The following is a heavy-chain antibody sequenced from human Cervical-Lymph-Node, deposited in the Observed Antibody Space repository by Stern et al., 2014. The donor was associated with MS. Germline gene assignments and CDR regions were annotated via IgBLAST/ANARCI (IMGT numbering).Heavy chain of an antibody. D-gene: IGHD2-8*01. CDR3: ARTPMVYAAWFDL. CDR1: GDSISSGDYY. V-gene: IGHV4-30-4*01. CDR2: IGYSGST. Sequence: QLQLQESGPGLVKPSQTLSLTCTVSGDSISSGDYYWSWIRQPPGKGLEWIGYIGYSGSTYYNQSLKSRFTMSIDMSKNQFSLKVNSVTAADTAVYYCARTPMVYAAWFDLWGQGTLVIVSS. J-gene: IGHJ5*02.